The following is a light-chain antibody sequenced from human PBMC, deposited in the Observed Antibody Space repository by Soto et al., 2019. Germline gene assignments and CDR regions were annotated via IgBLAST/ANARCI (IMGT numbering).Light chain of an antibody. Sequence: EIVLTQSPGTLSLSPGERATLSCRASQSVSSGYLAWYQQKPRQAPRLLIYGASSRATVIQDRFSGSGSGTDFTLTISGLEPEDFAVYYCQQYVTSPLTFGGGTKVEIK. CDR1: QSVSSGY. V-gene: IGKV3-20*01. CDR2: GAS. CDR3: QQYVTSPLT. J-gene: IGKJ4*01.